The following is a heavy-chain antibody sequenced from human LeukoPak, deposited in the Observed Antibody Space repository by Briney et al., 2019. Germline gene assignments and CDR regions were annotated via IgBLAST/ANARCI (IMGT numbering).Heavy chain of an antibody. D-gene: IGHD2-2*01. CDR2: ISAYNGNT. CDR1: GYTFTSYG. Sequence: ASVKVSCKASGYTFTSYGISWVRQAPGQGLEWMGWISAYNGNTNYAQKLQGRVTMTTDTSTSTAYMELRSLRSDDTAVYYCAREADAGYCSSTSCSGPFDYWGQGTLVTVSS. V-gene: IGHV1-18*01. J-gene: IGHJ4*02. CDR3: AREADAGYCSSTSCSGPFDY.